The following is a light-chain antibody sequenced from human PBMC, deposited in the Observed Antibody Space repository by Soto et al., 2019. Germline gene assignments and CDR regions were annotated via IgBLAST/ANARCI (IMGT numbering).Light chain of an antibody. CDR3: TSYAGGNNV. V-gene: IGLV2-8*01. CDR1: SSDVGGYNY. CDR2: EVN. J-gene: IGLJ1*01. Sequence: QSALTQPPSASGSPGQSVTISCTGTSSDVGGYNYVSWYQQHPGKVPKLMVYEVNKRPSGVHDRFSGTKSGNTASLTVSGLQAEDEADYYCTSYAGGNNVFGTGTKVTV.